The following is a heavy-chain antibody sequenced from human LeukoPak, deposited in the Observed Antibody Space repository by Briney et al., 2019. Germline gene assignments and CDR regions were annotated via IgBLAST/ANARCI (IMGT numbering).Heavy chain of an antibody. D-gene: IGHD6-19*01. J-gene: IGHJ6*03. V-gene: IGHV1-69*06. CDR3: ARDASGAYYYYYMDV. Sequence: ASVKVSCKASEYTFTNYAMNWVRQAPGQGLEWMGGIIPIFGTANYAQKFQGRVTITADKSTSTAYMELSSLRSEDTAVYYCARDASGAYYYYYMDVWGKGTTVTVSS. CDR1: EYTFTNYA. CDR2: IIPIFGTA.